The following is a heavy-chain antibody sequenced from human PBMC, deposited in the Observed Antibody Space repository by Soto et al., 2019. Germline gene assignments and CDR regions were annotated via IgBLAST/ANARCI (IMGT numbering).Heavy chain of an antibody. CDR2: ISYDGTNK. CDR1: GFSFSISP. V-gene: IGHV3-30-3*01. D-gene: IGHD7-27*01. J-gene: IGHJ5*02. Sequence: QVQLVESGGGVVQPGRSLRLSCAASGFSFSISPMHWVRQAPGKGPEWVALISYDGTNKFYADSGKGRFTISRDNSKSTLYFQLDSLGPEDAAVYYCARDPKTSGGQHWAFNYFDAWGQVALVSVSS. CDR3: ARDPKTSGGQHWAFNYFDA.